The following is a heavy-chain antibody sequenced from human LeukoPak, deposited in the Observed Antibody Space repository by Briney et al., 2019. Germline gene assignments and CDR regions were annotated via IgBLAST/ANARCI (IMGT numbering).Heavy chain of an antibody. D-gene: IGHD2-21*01. Sequence: QTGGSLRLSCSASGFTFSRYAMHWVRQAPGKGLEWVAVIWYDGSNKYYADSVKGRFTISRDNSKNTLYLQMNSLRAEDTAVYYCARDVVVWGQGTLVTVSS. V-gene: IGHV3-33*08. CDR1: GFTFSRYA. CDR3: ARDVVV. J-gene: IGHJ4*02. CDR2: IWYDGSNK.